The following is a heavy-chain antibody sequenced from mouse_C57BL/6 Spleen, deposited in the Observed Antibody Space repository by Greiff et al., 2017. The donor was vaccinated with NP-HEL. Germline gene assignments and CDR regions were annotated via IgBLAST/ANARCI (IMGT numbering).Heavy chain of an antibody. D-gene: IGHD1-1*01. J-gene: IGHJ3*01. CDR3: ARDYYGSFAY. Sequence: EVQGVESGGGLVKPGGSLKLSCAASGFTFSSYTMSWVRQTPEKRLEWVATISGGGGNTYYPDSVKGRFTISRDNAKNTLYLQMSSLRSEDTALYYCARDYYGSFAYWGQGTLVTVSA. CDR1: GFTFSSYT. V-gene: IGHV5-9*01. CDR2: ISGGGGNT.